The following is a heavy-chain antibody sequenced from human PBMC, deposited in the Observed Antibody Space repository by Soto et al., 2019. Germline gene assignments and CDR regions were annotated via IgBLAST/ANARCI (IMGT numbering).Heavy chain of an antibody. V-gene: IGHV4-34*02. CDR2: IDHSGST. CDR3: AGETSDYDFLTAPTTFDF. J-gene: IGHJ3*01. Sequence: QVQLQQWGAGLLKPSETLSLTCAVSGGSFSGYYWNWIRQPPGKGLEWIGEIDHSGSTTYNPSLKSRATISVDTSKRDISLKLTSVTAADTAVYYCAGETSDYDFLTAPTTFDFWGQGTMVTVSS. CDR1: GGSFSGYY. D-gene: IGHD3-9*01.